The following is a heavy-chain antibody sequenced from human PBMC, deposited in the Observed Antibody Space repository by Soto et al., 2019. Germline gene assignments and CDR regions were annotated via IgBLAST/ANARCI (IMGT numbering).Heavy chain of an antibody. CDR1: GGSISSSSYY. Sequence: SETLSLTCTVSGGSISSSSYYWGWIRQPPGKGLEWIGSIYYSGSTYYNPSLKSRVTISVDTSTNQFSLKLSSVTAADTAVYYCATALIVVVPAATNWFDPWGQGTLVTVSS. J-gene: IGHJ5*02. D-gene: IGHD2-2*01. V-gene: IGHV4-39*07. CDR3: ATALIVVVPAATNWFDP. CDR2: IYYSGST.